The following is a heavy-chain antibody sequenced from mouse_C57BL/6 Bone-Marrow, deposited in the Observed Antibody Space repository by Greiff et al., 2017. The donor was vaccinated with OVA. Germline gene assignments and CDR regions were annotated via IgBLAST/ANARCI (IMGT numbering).Heavy chain of an antibody. Sequence: QVQLQQSGPELVKPGASVKISCKASGYAFSSSWMNWVKQRPGQGLEWIGRIYPGDGDTNYNGKFKGKATLTADKSSSTAYMQLSSLTSEDSAVYFCARGPITRGGYWGQGTSVTVSS. CDR2: IYPGDGDT. CDR3: ARGPITRGGY. J-gene: IGHJ4*01. CDR1: GYAFSSSW. D-gene: IGHD2-4*01. V-gene: IGHV1-82*01.